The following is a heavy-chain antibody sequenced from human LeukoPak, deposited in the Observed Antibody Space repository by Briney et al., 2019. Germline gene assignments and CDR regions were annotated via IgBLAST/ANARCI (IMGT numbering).Heavy chain of an antibody. D-gene: IGHD6-19*01. CDR2: ISAYNGNT. CDR3: ARDGYSSGWYYDY. CDR1: GYTFTSYG. J-gene: IGHJ4*02. V-gene: IGHV1-18*01. Sequence: ASVKVSCEDSGYTFTSYGISWVRQAPGQRVEWMGWISAYNGNTNYAQNLQGRVTMTTDTSTSTAYMELRSLRSDDTAVYYCARDGYSSGWYYDYWGQGTLVTVSS.